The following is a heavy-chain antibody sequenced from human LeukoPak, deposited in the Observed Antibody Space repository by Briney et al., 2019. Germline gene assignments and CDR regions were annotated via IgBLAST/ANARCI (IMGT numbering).Heavy chain of an antibody. V-gene: IGHV1-69*13. D-gene: IGHD4-17*01. CDR1: GGTFSSYA. CDR2: IIPIFGTA. CDR3: ARSNNDGDYLGVGFDY. Sequence: SVKVSCKASGGTFSSYAISWVRQAPGQGLEWMGGIIPIFGTANYAQKFQGRVTITADESTSTAYMELSSLRSEDTAVYYCARSNNDGDYLGVGFDYWGQGTLVTVSS. J-gene: IGHJ4*02.